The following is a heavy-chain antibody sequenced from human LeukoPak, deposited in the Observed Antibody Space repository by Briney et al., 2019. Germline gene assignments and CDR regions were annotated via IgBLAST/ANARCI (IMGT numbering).Heavy chain of an antibody. CDR2: INPSGGST. J-gene: IGHJ3*02. Sequence: GASVKVSCKASGYTFTSYYMHWVRQAPGQGLEWMGIINPSGGSTSYAQKFQGRVTMARDMSTSTVYMELSSLRSEDTAVYYCARDGPIVATDYDAFDIWGQGTMVTVSP. V-gene: IGHV1-46*01. CDR1: GYTFTSYY. D-gene: IGHD5-12*01. CDR3: ARDGPIVATDYDAFDI.